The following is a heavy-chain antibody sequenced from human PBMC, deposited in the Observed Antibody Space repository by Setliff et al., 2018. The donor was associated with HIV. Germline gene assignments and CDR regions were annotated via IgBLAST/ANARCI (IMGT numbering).Heavy chain of an antibody. V-gene: IGHV3-15*01. Sequence: GGSLRLSCAVSGFTFSNAWMSWVRQAPGKGLEWVGRIKSKNDGGTTDYGAPVKGRFIISRDDSKNTLYLQMNGLKTEDTAVYYCTTDRALGYYDSSGYYDYWGQGTLVTVSS. CDR2: IKSKNDGGTT. CDR1: GFTFSNAW. D-gene: IGHD3-22*01. J-gene: IGHJ4*02. CDR3: TTDRALGYYDSSGYYDY.